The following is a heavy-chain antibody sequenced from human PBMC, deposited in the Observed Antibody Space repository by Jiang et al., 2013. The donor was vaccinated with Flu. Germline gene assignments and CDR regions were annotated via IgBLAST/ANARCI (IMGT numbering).Heavy chain of an antibody. V-gene: IGHV3-48*02. CDR1: GFTFSSYS. Sequence: VQLLESGGGLVQPGGSLRLSCAASGFTFSSYSMNWVRQAPGKGLEWVSYISSSSSTIYYADSVKGRFTISRDNAKNSLYLQMNSLRDEDTAVYYCARSPGGYYYYYGMDVVGPRDHGHRLL. CDR3: ARSPGGYYYYYGMDV. CDR2: ISSSSSTI. J-gene: IGHJ6*02.